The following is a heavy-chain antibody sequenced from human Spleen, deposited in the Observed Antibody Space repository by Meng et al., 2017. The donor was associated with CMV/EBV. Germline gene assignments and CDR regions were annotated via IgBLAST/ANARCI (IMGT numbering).Heavy chain of an antibody. V-gene: IGHV4-59*01. Sequence: SETLSLTCTVSGGSISSYYWSWIRQPPGKGLEWIGYIYYSGSTNYNPSLKSRVTISVDTSKNQFSLKLSSVTAADTAVYYCARASDRPKYYDILTGYYMSWFDPWGQGTLVTVSS. CDR2: IYYSGST. J-gene: IGHJ5*02. CDR1: GGSISSYY. CDR3: ARASDRPKYYDILTGYYMSWFDP. D-gene: IGHD3-9*01.